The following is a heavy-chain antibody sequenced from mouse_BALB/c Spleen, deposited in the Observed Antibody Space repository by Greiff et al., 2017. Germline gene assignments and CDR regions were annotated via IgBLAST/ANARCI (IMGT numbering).Heavy chain of an antibody. CDR1: GYTFTSYW. V-gene: IGHV1-5*01. D-gene: IGHD2-4*01. Sequence: VQLKQYGTVLARPGATVKMSCKASGYTFTSYWMHWVKQRPGQGLEWIGAIYPGNSDTSYNQKYKGKAKLTAVTSTSTASIELSSLTNEDSAVLYGTMGITTGTDYYAMDDWGQGTSVTVSS. CDR3: TMGITTGTDYYAMDD. J-gene: IGHJ4*01. CDR2: IYPGNSDT.